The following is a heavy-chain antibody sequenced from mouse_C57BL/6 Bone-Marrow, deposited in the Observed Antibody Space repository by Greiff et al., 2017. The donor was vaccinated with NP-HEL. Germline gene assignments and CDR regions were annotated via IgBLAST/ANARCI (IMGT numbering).Heavy chain of an antibody. CDR3: ALYYYGSSPFAY. CDR2: IDPSDSYT. D-gene: IGHD1-1*01. Sequence: QVQLQQPGAELVMPGASVKLSCKASGYTFTSYWMHWVKQRPGHGLEWIGEIDPSDSYTNYNQKFKGKSTLTVDKSSSTAYMQLSSLTSEDSADDYGALYYYGSSPFAYWGQGTLVTVSA. CDR1: GYTFTSYW. V-gene: IGHV1-69*01. J-gene: IGHJ3*01.